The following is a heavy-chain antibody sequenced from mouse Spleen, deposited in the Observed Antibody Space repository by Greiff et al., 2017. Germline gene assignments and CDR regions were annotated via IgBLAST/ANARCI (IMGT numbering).Heavy chain of an antibody. D-gene: IGHD2-13*01. Sequence: EVKLVESEGGLVQPGSSMKLSCTASGFTFSDYYMAWVRQVPEKGLEWVANINYDGSSTYYLDSLKSRFIISRDNAKNILYLQMSSLKSEDTATYYCARAHYGDYLFDYWGQGTTLTVSS. J-gene: IGHJ2*01. CDR3: ARAHYGDYLFDY. CDR2: INYDGSST. V-gene: IGHV5-16*01. CDR1: GFTFSDYY.